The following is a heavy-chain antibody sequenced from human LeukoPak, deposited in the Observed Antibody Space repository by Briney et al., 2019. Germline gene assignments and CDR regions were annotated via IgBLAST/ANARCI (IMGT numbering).Heavy chain of an antibody. CDR1: GGSFSGYY. CDR2: INHSGST. Sequence: SETLSLTCAVYGGSFSGYYWSWIRQPPGKGLEWIGEINHSGSTNYNPSLKSRVTISVDTSKNQFSLKPSSVTAADTAVYYCARGGRSLVAAQFDFWGRGTLVTVSS. D-gene: IGHD2-15*01. V-gene: IGHV4-34*01. J-gene: IGHJ2*01. CDR3: ARGGRSLVAAQFDF.